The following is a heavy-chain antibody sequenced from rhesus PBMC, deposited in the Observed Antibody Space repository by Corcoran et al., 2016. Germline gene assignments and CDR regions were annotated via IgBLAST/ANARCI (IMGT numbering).Heavy chain of an antibody. V-gene: IGHV4S19*01. CDR1: GGPISRSNW. CDR3: ARDGLVYYFDY. CDR2: ISGSSGST. Sequence: QVQLQESGPGLVKPSETLSLPCAVSGGPISRSNWWSWLRQPPGKGLEWIGYISGSSGSTYYNPSLKSRVTISKDTSKNQFSLKLSSVTAADTAVYYCARDGLVYYFDYWGQGVLVTVSS. J-gene: IGHJ4*01. D-gene: IGHD2-39*01.